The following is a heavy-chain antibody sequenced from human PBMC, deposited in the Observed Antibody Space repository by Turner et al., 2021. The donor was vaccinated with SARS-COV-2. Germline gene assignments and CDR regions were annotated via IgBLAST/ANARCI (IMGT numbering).Heavy chain of an antibody. D-gene: IGHD2-2*01. CDR2: MNPDSGNT. J-gene: IGHJ2*01. V-gene: IGHV1-8*03. Sequence: QGKLAQSEAEVKKPGASVKVSCKASGCTFTSYDINWVRQATGQGLEWMGWMNPDSGNTAYAQKCQGRVTITRNTSISTAYMELSSLRSEDTAVYYCARGVYCSSTSCSPYWYFDLWGRGTLVTVSS. CDR1: GCTFTSYD. CDR3: ARGVYCSSTSCSPYWYFDL.